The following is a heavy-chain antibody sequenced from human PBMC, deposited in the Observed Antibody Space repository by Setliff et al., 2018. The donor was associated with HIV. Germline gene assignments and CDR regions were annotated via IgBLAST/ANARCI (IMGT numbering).Heavy chain of an antibody. CDR1: GASISSGTYF. CDR3: ARVPHRVVGTTTLLYHFDY. Sequence: PSETLSLTCTVSGASISSGTYFWTWVRQPAGQGLEWVGHIYSIGSTKYNPSLKSRVTISVDTTTNQVSLQVNSVTAVDTAVYYCARVPHRVVGTTTLLYHFDYWGLGTLVTVSS. J-gene: IGHJ4*02. D-gene: IGHD1-26*01. V-gene: IGHV4-61*09. CDR2: IYSIGST.